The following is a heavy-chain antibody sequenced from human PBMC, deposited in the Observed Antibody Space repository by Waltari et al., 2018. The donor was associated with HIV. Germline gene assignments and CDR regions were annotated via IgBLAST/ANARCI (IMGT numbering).Heavy chain of an antibody. CDR1: GYTCAGYY. Sequence: QVQLVQSGAEVRKPGASVKGYCTASGYTCAGYYLHWVRQAPGQGLEWMGRINPNSGGTNYAQKFQARVTMTRDTSIGAAYMELSSLRPNDTAVYYCARVTTVTGDSYFYYGMDVWGQGTTVTVSS. J-gene: IGHJ6*02. CDR2: INPNSGGT. V-gene: IGHV1-2*06. CDR3: ARVTTVTGDSYFYYGMDV. D-gene: IGHD4-17*01.